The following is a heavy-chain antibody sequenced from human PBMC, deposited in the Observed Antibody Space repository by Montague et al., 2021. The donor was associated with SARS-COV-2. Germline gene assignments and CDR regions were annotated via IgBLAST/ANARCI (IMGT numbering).Heavy chain of an antibody. Sequence: SETLSLTCTVSGGSISRYSWTWIRQPPGKGLEWIGYIYNSGSTNYNPSLTSRVTISVDTSKNQFSLKLSSVAAADTAVYYCARVGRGSSWYEVAFDILGQGTMVTVSS. CDR2: IYNSGST. CDR3: ARVGRGSSWYEVAFDI. J-gene: IGHJ3*02. V-gene: IGHV4-59*01. CDR1: GGSISRYS. D-gene: IGHD6-13*01.